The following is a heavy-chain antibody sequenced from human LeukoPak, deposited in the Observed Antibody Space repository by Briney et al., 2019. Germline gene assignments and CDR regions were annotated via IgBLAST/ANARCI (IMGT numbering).Heavy chain of an antibody. CDR2: IRYDGSNK. V-gene: IGHV3-30*02. Sequence: GGSLRLSCAASGFTFSSYGMHWVRQAPGKGLEWVAFIRYDGSNKYYADSVKGRFTISRDNSKNTLYLQMSSLRAEDTAVYYCASEYEQPLDYWGQGALVTVSS. CDR3: ASEYEQPLDY. CDR1: GFTFSSYG. J-gene: IGHJ4*02. D-gene: IGHD6-6*01.